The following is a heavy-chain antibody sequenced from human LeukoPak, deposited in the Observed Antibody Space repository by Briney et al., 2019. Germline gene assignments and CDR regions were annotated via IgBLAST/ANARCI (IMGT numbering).Heavy chain of an antibody. Sequence: ASVTVSCKASGYTLTGYYMHWVRQAPGQGLEWMGRINPNSGGTNYAQKFQGRVTMTRDTSISTAYMELSRLRSDDTAVYYCARVGTMVRGVPRVGFDYWGQGTLVTVSS. D-gene: IGHD3-10*01. CDR2: INPNSGGT. V-gene: IGHV1-2*06. J-gene: IGHJ4*02. CDR1: GYTLTGYY. CDR3: ARVGTMVRGVPRVGFDY.